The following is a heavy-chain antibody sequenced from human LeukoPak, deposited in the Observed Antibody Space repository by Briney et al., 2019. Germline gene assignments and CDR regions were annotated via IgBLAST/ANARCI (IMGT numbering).Heavy chain of an antibody. V-gene: IGHV3-21*01. CDR3: AAVAGSTRHDY. J-gene: IGHJ4*02. Sequence: GGPLRLSCAASGFTFSSYSMNWVRQAPGKGLEWVSSISIISSYIYYADSVKGRFTISRDNAKNSLYLQMNSLRAEDTAVYYCAAVAGSTRHDYWGQGTLVTVS. CDR1: GFTFSSYS. D-gene: IGHD6-19*01. CDR2: ISIISSYI.